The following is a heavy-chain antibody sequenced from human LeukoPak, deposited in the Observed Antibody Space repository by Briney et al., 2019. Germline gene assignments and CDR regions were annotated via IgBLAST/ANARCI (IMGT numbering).Heavy chain of an antibody. Sequence: QPGGSLRLSCAASRFSFSSYWMSWVRQAPGKGLGWVANIKQDGSEKYYVDSVKGRFTISRDNAKNSLYLQMNSLRAEDTAVYYCARDLCGGDCYSYAFDIWGQGTMVTVSS. V-gene: IGHV3-7*01. CDR1: RFSFSSYW. D-gene: IGHD2-21*02. CDR2: IKQDGSEK. J-gene: IGHJ3*02. CDR3: ARDLCGGDCYSYAFDI.